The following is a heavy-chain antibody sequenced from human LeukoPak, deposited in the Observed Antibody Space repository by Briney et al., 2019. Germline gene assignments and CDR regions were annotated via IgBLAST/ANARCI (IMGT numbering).Heavy chain of an antibody. J-gene: IGHJ6*03. V-gene: IGHV4-39*07. CDR2: IYYSGST. CDR3: ARDGPYYYYYYMDV. Sequence: SETLSLTCTVSGGSISSSSYYWGWLRQPPGKGLEWIGSIYYSGSTYYNPSLKSRVTISVDTSKNQFSLKLSSVTAADTAVYYCARDGPYYYYYYMDVWGKGTTVTVSS. CDR1: GGSISSSSYY.